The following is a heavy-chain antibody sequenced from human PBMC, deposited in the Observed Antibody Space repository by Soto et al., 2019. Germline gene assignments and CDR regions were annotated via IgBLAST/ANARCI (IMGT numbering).Heavy chain of an antibody. CDR2: IYYSGST. V-gene: IGHV4-59*08. CDR1: GGSISSYY. CDR3: ARPDNGFDP. Sequence: SETLSLTFTVSGGSISSYYWSWIRQPPGKGLEWIGYIYYSGSTNYNPSLKSRVTISVDTSKNQFSLKLSSVTAADTAVYYCARPDNGFDPWGQVTLVTVSS. J-gene: IGHJ5*02.